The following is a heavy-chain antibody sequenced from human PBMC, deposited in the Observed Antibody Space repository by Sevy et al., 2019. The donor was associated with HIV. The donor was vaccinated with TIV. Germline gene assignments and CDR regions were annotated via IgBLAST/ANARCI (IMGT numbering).Heavy chain of an antibody. CDR2: FDPEDGER. CDR3: ATDLSTLPQNYYYYYGMDV. D-gene: IGHD2-2*01. Sequence: ASVKVSCKVTGHTLSELSMHWVRQAPGKGLEWMGSFDPEDGERIYAQRLQGRVTMTEDTSADTAYMEVRSLRSEDTAVYFCATDLSTLPQNYYYYYGMDVWGQGTTVTVSS. CDR1: GHTLSELS. V-gene: IGHV1-24*01. J-gene: IGHJ6*02.